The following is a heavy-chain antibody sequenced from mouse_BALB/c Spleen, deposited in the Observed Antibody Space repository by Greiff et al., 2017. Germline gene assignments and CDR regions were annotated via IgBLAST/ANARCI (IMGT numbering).Heavy chain of an antibody. Sequence: VKLMESGPGLVAPSQSLSITCTVSGFSLTGYGVNWVRQPPGKGLEWLGMIWGDGSTDYNSALKSRLSISKDNSKSQVFLKMNSLQTDDTARYYCARVLGRGRDWFAYWGQGTLVTVSA. J-gene: IGHJ3*01. CDR3: ARVLGRGRDWFAY. CDR2: IWGDGST. D-gene: IGHD4-1*01. V-gene: IGHV2-6-7*01. CDR1: GFSLTGYG.